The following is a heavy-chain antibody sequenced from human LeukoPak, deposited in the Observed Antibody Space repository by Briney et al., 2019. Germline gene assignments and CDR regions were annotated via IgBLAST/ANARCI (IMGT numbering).Heavy chain of an antibody. CDR1: GGTFSSYA. D-gene: IGHD6-13*01. CDR3: ASRSSSSWYSYYYYGMDV. J-gene: IGHJ6*02. V-gene: IGHV1-69*13. CDR2: IIPIFGTA. Sequence: SVKVSCKASGGTFSSYAISWVRQAPGQGLEWMGGIIPIFGTANYARKFQGRVTITADESTSTAYMELSSLRSEDTAVYYCASRSSSSWYSYYYYGMDVWGQGTTVTVSS.